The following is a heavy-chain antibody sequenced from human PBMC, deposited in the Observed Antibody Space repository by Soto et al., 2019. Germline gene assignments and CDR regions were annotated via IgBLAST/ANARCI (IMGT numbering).Heavy chain of an antibody. Sequence: SETLSLTCTVSGGSISSGGYYWSWIRQHPGKGLEWIGYIYYSGSTYYNPSLKSRVTISVDTSKNQFSLKLSSVTAADTAVYYGARDLVRGYQLPHVWFEPWGQGTLVTVSS. J-gene: IGHJ5*02. CDR2: IYYSGST. CDR1: GGSISSGGYY. CDR3: ARDLVRGYQLPHVWFEP. D-gene: IGHD2-2*01. V-gene: IGHV4-31*03.